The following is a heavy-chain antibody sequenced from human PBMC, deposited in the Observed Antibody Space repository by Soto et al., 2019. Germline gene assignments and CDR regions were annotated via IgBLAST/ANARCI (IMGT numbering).Heavy chain of an antibody. J-gene: IGHJ4*02. CDR1: GGIFNTYA. CDR2: IIPIFGTP. Sequence: HVQLVQSGPEVKEPGSSVKLTCKVSGGIFNTYAISWLRQAPGQGLEWMGGIIPIFGTPNYAQRFQRRVTITADDSTRRAYMELCRLRSDDTAVYYCERDRDYYGSGNYYNRIYFWGQGTLVSGSA. V-gene: IGHV1-69*01. D-gene: IGHD3-10*01. CDR3: ERDRDYYGSGNYYNRIYF.